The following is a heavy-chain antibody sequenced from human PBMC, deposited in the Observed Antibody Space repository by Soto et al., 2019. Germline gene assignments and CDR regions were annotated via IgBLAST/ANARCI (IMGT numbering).Heavy chain of an antibody. V-gene: IGHV3-30*18. Sequence: GSLRLSCAASGFTFSSYGMHWVRQAPGKGLEWVAVISYDGSNKYYADSVKGRFTISRDNSKNTLYLQMNSLRAEDTAVYYCAKGTTVTTVADYMDVWGKGTTVTVSS. J-gene: IGHJ6*03. CDR2: ISYDGSNK. D-gene: IGHD4-17*01. CDR1: GFTFSSYG. CDR3: AKGTTVTTVADYMDV.